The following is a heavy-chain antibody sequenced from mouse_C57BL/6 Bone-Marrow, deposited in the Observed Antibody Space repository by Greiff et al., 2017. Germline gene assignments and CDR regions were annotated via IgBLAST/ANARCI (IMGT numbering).Heavy chain of an antibody. J-gene: IGHJ4*01. D-gene: IGHD2-4*01. V-gene: IGHV1-64*01. CDR2: MHPNGGSP. Sequence: QVQLKQSGAELVKPGASVKLSCKASGYTFTNYWMHWVKQRPGQGLEWIGMMHPNGGSPDYNEKFKSEATLSVDKSSRTAYMELSSLTSEDSAVYYCARSYDYDDYTMDYWGQGTSVTGSS. CDR1: GYTFTNYW. CDR3: ARSYDYDDYTMDY.